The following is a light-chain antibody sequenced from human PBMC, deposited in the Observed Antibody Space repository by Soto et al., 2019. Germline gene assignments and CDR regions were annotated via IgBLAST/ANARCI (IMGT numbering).Light chain of an antibody. CDR3: QHYNSFSWT. V-gene: IGKV1-5*01. J-gene: IGKJ1*01. Sequence: DIPMTQSPSTLSASVGDRVTITCRASQSITIWLAWYQQKPGKAPKLLIFDASNLESGVSSRFSGSGSGTEFTLTLSSLQPDDFATYYCQHYNSFSWTFGQGTKVEIK. CDR1: QSITIW. CDR2: DAS.